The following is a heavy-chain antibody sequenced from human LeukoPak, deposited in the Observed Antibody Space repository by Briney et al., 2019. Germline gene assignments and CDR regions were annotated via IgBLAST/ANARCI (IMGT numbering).Heavy chain of an antibody. V-gene: IGHV1-18*01. J-gene: IGHJ6*02. D-gene: IGHD3-9*01. CDR2: ISAYNGNT. CDR3: ARDPRGLRYFDWLHYYGMDV. CDR1: GYTFTSYG. Sequence: GASVKVSCKASGYTFTSYGISWVRQAPGQGLEWMGWISAYNGNTNYAQKLQGRVTMNTDTSTSTAYMELRSLRSDDTAVYYCARDPRGLRYFDWLHYYGMDVWGQGTTVTVSS.